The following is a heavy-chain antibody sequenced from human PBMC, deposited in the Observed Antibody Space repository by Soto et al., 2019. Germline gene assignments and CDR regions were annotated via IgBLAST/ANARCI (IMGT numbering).Heavy chain of an antibody. V-gene: IGHV1-69*12. CDR3: ARASRIQLCSETRYYYYGMDV. Sequence: QVQLVQSGAEVKKPGSSVKVSCKASGGTFSSYAISWVRQAPGQGLEWMGGIIPIFGTANYAQKFQGRVTITADESTSTAYMELSSLRSEDTAVYYCARASRIQLCSETRYYYYGMDVWGQGTTVTVSS. CDR1: GGTFSSYA. D-gene: IGHD5-18*01. J-gene: IGHJ6*02. CDR2: IIPIFGTA.